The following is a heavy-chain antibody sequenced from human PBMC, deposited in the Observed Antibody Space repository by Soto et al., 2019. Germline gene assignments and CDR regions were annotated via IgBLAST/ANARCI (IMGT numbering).Heavy chain of an antibody. Sequence: QVQLQESGPGLVKPSETLSLTCTVSGGSISPYYWSWIRQPPGKGLEWIGNIHYSGSTDYNPSLKRRVTISIDTSTNHFSLKLSSVTAADTAVYYCAKGGTSSLPFDYWGQGTLVTVSS. CDR1: GGSISPYY. D-gene: IGHD2-2*01. V-gene: IGHV4-59*01. CDR2: IHYSGST. CDR3: AKGGTSSLPFDY. J-gene: IGHJ4*02.